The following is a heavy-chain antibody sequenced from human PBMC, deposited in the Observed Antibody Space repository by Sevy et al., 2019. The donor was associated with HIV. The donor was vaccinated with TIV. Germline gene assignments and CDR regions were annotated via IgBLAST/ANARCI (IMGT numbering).Heavy chain of an antibody. Sequence: GGSLRLCCAASGFTFSNYAMSWVRQTPGKGLEWVSAISGSADATYYTDSVKGRFTISRDNSKNTVYLQMNSLRAEDTAVYYCVKEVSQYSYSDYWGQGTLVTVSS. V-gene: IGHV3-23*01. CDR1: GFTFSNYA. CDR3: VKEVSQYSYSDY. J-gene: IGHJ4*02. CDR2: ISGSADAT. D-gene: IGHD5-18*01.